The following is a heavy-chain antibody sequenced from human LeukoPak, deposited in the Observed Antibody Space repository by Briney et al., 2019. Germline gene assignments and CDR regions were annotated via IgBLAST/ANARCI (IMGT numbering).Heavy chain of an antibody. J-gene: IGHJ4*02. CDR1: GITLSNYG. D-gene: IGHD3-22*01. V-gene: IGHV3-23*01. Sequence: GGSLRLSCAVSGITLSNYGMTWVRQAPGKGLEWVAGISDTGGRTNYADSVKGRFTISRDNPKNTLYLQMTSLRAEDTAVYFCAKRGVVIRVILVGFHKEAYYFDSWGQGALVTVSS. CDR2: ISDTGGRT. CDR3: AKRGVVIRVILVGFHKEAYYFDS.